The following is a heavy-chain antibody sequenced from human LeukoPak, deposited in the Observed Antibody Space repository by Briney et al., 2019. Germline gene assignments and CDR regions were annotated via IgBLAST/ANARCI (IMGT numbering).Heavy chain of an antibody. CDR1: GFTFSSYA. Sequence: GGSLRLSCSASGFTFSSYAMHWVRQAPGKGLEYVSAVSSKGGSTYYADSVKGRFTISRDNSKNTLYLQMNSLRAEDTAVYYCVKDGTYCGGDCYPNYGMDVWGQGTTVTVSS. CDR3: VKDGTYCGGDCYPNYGMDV. D-gene: IGHD2-21*02. V-gene: IGHV3-64D*06. CDR2: VSSKGGST. J-gene: IGHJ6*02.